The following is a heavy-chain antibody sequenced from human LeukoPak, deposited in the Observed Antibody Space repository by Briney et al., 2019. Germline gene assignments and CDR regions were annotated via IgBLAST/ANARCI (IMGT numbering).Heavy chain of an antibody. CDR2: IYSGGAT. CDR1: GITVNTNY. CDR3: ARLHYDVLTGPFDY. J-gene: IGHJ4*02. D-gene: IGHD3-9*01. V-gene: IGHV3-66*04. Sequence: PGGSLRLSCAASGITVNTNYMSWVRQAPGKGLEGVSIIYSGGATFYADSVKGRFTISRESSKNTLWLQMNSLRAEDTAVYYCARLHYDVLTGPFDYWGQGTLVTVSS.